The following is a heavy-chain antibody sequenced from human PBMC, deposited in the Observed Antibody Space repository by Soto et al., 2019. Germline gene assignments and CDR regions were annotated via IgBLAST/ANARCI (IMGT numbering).Heavy chain of an antibody. Sequence: QVQLLQSGAEVKKPGTSVRVSCRASGYTFKDYDITWVRRAPGQGLEWMGWMNPTSGNTAYARKFHDRITMTRSVSARTAFMELSSLTPEDTAVYYCARRMTWSLWCFDLWGSGTQVTVSS. CDR1: GYTFKDYD. J-gene: IGHJ2*01. CDR2: MNPTSGNT. CDR3: ARRMTWSLWCFDL. V-gene: IGHV1-8*01. D-gene: IGHD3-3*01.